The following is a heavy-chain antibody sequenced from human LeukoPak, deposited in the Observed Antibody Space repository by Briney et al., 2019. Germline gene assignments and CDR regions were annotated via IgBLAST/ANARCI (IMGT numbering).Heavy chain of an antibody. J-gene: IGHJ4*02. Sequence: ASVKVSCKASGYTFTGYYMHWVRQAPGQGLEWMGWISAYNGNTNYAQKLQGRVTMTTDTSTSTAYMELRSLRSDDTAVYYCARGLSVFGVVTPFDYWGQGTLVTVSS. D-gene: IGHD3-3*01. CDR1: GYTFTGYY. V-gene: IGHV1-18*04. CDR2: ISAYNGNT. CDR3: ARGLSVFGVVTPFDY.